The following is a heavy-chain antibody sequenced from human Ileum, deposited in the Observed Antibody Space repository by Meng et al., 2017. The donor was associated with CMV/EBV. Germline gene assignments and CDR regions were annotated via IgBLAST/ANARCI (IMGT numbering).Heavy chain of an antibody. Sequence: LSCAASGFTFSSYAMHWVRQAPGKGLEWVAVISYDGSNKYYADSVKGRFTISRDNSKNTLYLQMNSLRAEDTAVYYCARVSDEHDFDYWGQGTLVTVSS. J-gene: IGHJ4*02. CDR1: GFTFSSYA. CDR2: ISYDGSNK. CDR3: ARVSDEHDFDY. V-gene: IGHV3-30*04.